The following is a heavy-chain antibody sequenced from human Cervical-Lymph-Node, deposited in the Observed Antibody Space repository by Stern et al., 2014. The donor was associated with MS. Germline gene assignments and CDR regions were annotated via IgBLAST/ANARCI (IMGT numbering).Heavy chain of an antibody. CDR2: MIPNSGNT. J-gene: IGHJ2*01. D-gene: IGHD1-26*01. CDR3: ARGREPRYFDL. Sequence: VQLVESGAEVKKPGASVKVSCKAAGYTFTSYGINWVRQATGQRPEWMGWMIPNSGNTGYAQKFQGRVTMTRNTSIDTAYMELNSLSSDDTAVYYCARGREPRYFDLWGRGTLVTASS. V-gene: IGHV1-8*01. CDR1: GYTFTSYG.